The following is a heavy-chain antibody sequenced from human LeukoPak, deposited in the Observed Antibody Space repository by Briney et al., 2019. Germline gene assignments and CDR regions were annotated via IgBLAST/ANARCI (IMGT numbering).Heavy chain of an antibody. Sequence: GSVKVSCKASGYTFTGYYMHWVRQAPGQGLEWMGRINPNSGGTNYAQKFQGRVTMTRDTSISTAYMELSRLRSDDTAVYYCATYSSSWYSDDAFDIWGQGTMVTVSS. D-gene: IGHD6-13*01. CDR2: INPNSGGT. J-gene: IGHJ3*02. CDR3: ATYSSSWYSDDAFDI. V-gene: IGHV1-2*06. CDR1: GYTFTGYY.